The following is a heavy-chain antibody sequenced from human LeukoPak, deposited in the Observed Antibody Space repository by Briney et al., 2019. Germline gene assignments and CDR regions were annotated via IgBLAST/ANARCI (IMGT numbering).Heavy chain of an antibody. D-gene: IGHD1-26*01. CDR1: GFTFSSFG. Sequence: GGALRLSCAASGFTFSSFGMRWVRQAPGKGLDWVSASSGSCWSTYYADSVKGRFTIPRDNSKNTLYLQMNSLRAEDTAVYYCPKKWAIDVWGKGTTVTISS. J-gene: IGHJ6*04. CDR3: PKKWAIDV. CDR2: SSGSCWST. V-gene: IGHV3-23*01.